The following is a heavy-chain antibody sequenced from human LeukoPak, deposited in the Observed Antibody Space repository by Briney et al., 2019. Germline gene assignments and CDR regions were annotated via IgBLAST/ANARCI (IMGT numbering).Heavy chain of an antibody. CDR2: IYYSGST. CDR3: ARRGDYAWFDP. CDR1: GGSISNYY. D-gene: IGHD4-17*01. Sequence: PSETLSLTCTVSGGSISNYYWSWIRQPPGKGLEWIGYIYYSGSTNYNPSLKSRVTISVDTSKNQFSLKLSSVTAADTAVYYCARRGDYAWFDPWGQGTLVTVSS. V-gene: IGHV4-59*08. J-gene: IGHJ5*02.